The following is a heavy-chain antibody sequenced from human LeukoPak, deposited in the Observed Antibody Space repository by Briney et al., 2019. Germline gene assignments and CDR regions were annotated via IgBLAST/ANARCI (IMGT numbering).Heavy chain of an antibody. CDR1: GFTFSNYW. D-gene: IGHD3-22*01. Sequence: GGSLRLSCEGSGFTFSNYWMGWVRQAPGEGLQWVANIKTDGSEKYYVDSVKGRFTISRDNAKNSLYLQMNSLRAEDTAVYYCATYSSLNRREFQFWGQGTLLTVSS. CDR3: ATYSSLNRREFQF. CDR2: IKTDGSEK. J-gene: IGHJ1*01. V-gene: IGHV3-7*01.